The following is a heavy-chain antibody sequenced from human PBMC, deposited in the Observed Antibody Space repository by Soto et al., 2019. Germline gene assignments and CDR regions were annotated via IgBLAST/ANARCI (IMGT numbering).Heavy chain of an antibody. CDR3: ARHTTVTPWTGYFDL. CDR2: IIPIFGTT. V-gene: IGHV1-69*01. Sequence: QVQLVQSGAEVKKPGSSVKVSCKASGGTFSSYAISWVRQAPGQGLEWMGGIIPIFGTTNYAQKFQGRVTITADESTSTAYMEQSSLRSEDTAVYYCARHTTVTPWTGYFDLWGRGTLVTVSS. J-gene: IGHJ2*01. D-gene: IGHD4-17*01. CDR1: GGTFSSYA.